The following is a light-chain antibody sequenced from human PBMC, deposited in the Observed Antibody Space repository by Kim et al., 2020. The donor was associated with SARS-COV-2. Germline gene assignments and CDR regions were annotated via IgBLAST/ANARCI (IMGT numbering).Light chain of an antibody. CDR2: QDS. Sequence: SYELTQPPSVSVSPGQTASITCSGDKLGDKYACWYQQKPGQSPVLVMYQDSERPSGIPERFSGSNSGNTATLTISGTHAMDEADYYCQAWDSSTDVYVFGTGTKVTVL. CDR3: QAWDSSTDVYV. CDR1: KLGDKY. V-gene: IGLV3-1*01. J-gene: IGLJ1*01.